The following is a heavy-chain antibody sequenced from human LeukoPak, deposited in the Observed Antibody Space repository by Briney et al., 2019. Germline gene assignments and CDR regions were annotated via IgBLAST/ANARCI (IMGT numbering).Heavy chain of an antibody. J-gene: IGHJ4*02. CDR2: INHSGST. CDR1: GGSFSGYY. CDR3: ARQVRDSSPGLYFDY. V-gene: IGHV4-34*01. Sequence: PSETLSLTCAVYGGSFSGYYWSWIRQPPGKGLEWIGEINHSGSTNYNPSLKSRVTISVDTSKNQFSLKLSSVTAADTAVYYCARQVRDSSPGLYFDYWGQGTLGTVSS. D-gene: IGHD3-22*01.